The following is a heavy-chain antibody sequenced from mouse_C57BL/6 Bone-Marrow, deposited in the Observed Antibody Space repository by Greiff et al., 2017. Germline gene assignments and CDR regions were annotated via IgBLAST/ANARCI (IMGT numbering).Heavy chain of an antibody. CDR1: GFTFSSYA. J-gene: IGHJ3*01. Sequence: EVQRVESGGGLVKPGGSLKLSCAASGFTFSSYAMSWVRQTPEKRLEWVATISDGGSYTYYPDNVKGRFTISRDNAKNNLYLQMSHLKSEDTAMYYCARVYYYGSSYEFAYWGQGTLVTVSA. V-gene: IGHV5-4*01. CDR2: ISDGGSYT. CDR3: ARVYYYGSSYEFAY. D-gene: IGHD1-1*01.